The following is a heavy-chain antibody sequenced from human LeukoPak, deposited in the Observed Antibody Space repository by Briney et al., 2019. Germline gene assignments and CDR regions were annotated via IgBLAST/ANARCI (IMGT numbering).Heavy chain of an antibody. CDR3: ASLDYYNI. CDR1: GFTFSNYW. J-gene: IGHJ3*02. CDR2: IKQDRSEK. Sequence: PGGSLRLSCAASGFTFSNYWMSWVRQAPGEGLEWVANIKQDRSEKYYVDSVKGRFTISRDNSKNTLYLQMNSLRAEDTAVYHCASLDYYNIWGQGTMVTVSS. D-gene: IGHD3-22*01. V-gene: IGHV3-7*01.